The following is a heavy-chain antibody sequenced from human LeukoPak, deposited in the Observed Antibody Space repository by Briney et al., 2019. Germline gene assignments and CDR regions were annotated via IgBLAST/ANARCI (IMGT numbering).Heavy chain of an antibody. Sequence: SETLSLTCAVYGGSFSGYYWSWIRQPPGKGLEWIGEINHSGSTNYNPSLKSRVTISVDTSKNQFSLKLSSVTAGDTAVYYCARLNYDSGDYFTTGYFDYWGQGTLVTVSS. D-gene: IGHD3-22*01. J-gene: IGHJ4*02. CDR3: ARLNYDSGDYFTTGYFDY. V-gene: IGHV4-34*01. CDR2: INHSGST. CDR1: GGSFSGYY.